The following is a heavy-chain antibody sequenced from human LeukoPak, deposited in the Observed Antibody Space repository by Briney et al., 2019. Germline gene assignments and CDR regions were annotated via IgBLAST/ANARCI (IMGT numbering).Heavy chain of an antibody. CDR1: GFTFSSYW. D-gene: IGHD2-2*02. CDR2: IKQDGSEQ. Sequence: PGGSLRLSCAASGFTFSSYWMSWVRQAPGKGLEWVANIKQDGSEQYYVDSVKGRFTISRDNAKNSLYLQMNSLRAEDTAVYYCARVPIVVVPAAILGYFDYWGQGTLVTVSS. V-gene: IGHV3-7*01. CDR3: ARVPIVVVPAAILGYFDY. J-gene: IGHJ4*02.